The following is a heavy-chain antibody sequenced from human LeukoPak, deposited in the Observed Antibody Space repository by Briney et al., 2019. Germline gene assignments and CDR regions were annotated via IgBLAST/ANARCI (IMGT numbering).Heavy chain of an antibody. CDR2: ITPTGSYT. Sequence: GGSLRLSCTASGFTFSDYYMSWVRQAPGKGLVWLSYITPTGSYTDYVDSVKGRFTISRDNAKNSLYLQMNSLRAEDTAVYYCARGHYHMPVWGQGTTATVSS. J-gene: IGHJ6*02. V-gene: IGHV3-11*05. D-gene: IGHD3-9*01. CDR1: GFTFSDYY. CDR3: ARGHYHMPV.